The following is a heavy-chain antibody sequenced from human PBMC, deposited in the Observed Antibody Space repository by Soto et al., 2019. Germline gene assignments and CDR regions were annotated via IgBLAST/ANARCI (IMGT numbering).Heavy chain of an antibody. J-gene: IGHJ5*02. Sequence: GESLKISCKGSGYSFTSYWIGWVRQMPGKGLEWMGIIYPGDSDTRYSPSFQGQVTISADKSISTAYLQWSSLKASDTAMYYCARHGSGSYYNVWGAYNWFDPWGQGTLVTVSS. CDR1: GYSFTSYW. CDR3: ARHGSGSYYNVWGAYNWFDP. CDR2: IYPGDSDT. D-gene: IGHD3-10*01. V-gene: IGHV5-51*01.